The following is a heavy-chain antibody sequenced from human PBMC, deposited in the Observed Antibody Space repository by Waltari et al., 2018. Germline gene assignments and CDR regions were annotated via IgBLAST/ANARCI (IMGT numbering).Heavy chain of an antibody. CDR3: AAGYSSGWGFDY. CDR2: IYYIGST. J-gene: IGHJ4*02. V-gene: IGHV4-39*01. Sequence: QLQLQESGPGLVKPSETLSLTCTVSGGSISSSSYYWGWIRQPPGKGLEWIGRIYYIGSTDYTPSLKSQVTISVDTSKNQFALELSSVTAADTAVYYCAAGYSSGWGFDYWGQGTLVTVSS. CDR1: GGSISSSSYY. D-gene: IGHD6-19*01.